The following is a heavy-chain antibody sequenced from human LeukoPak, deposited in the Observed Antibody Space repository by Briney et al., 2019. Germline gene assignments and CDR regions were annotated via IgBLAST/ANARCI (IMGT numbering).Heavy chain of an antibody. D-gene: IGHD6-13*01. J-gene: IGHJ6*04. CDR2: IIPIFGTS. CDR1: GGTFSNYS. CDR3: ARDLLGRYTTTWPYDYHVRNV. Sequence: SVKVSCKLSGGTFSNYSISWVRQAPGQGLEWVGGIIPIFGTSNYAQKFHGRVTIIADTSTNTAYMELISLRSEDTAVYYCARDLLGRYTTTWPYDYHVRNVWGKGTTSPSPQ. V-gene: IGHV1-69*06.